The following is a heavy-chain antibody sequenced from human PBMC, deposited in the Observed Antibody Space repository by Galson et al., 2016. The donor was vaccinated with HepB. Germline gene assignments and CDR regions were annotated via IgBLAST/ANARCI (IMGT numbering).Heavy chain of an antibody. V-gene: IGHV3-11*06. Sequence: SLRLSCAASGFTFSDYYMSWIRQAPGKGLEWVSDISRSSSYRNYADSVKGRFTISRDNAENSLYLQMNSLRAEDTAIYYCARGPGTTRILDAFDIWGQGTLVTVSS. CDR2: ISRSSSYR. CDR1: GFTFSDYY. J-gene: IGHJ3*02. D-gene: IGHD1-1*01. CDR3: ARGPGTTRILDAFDI.